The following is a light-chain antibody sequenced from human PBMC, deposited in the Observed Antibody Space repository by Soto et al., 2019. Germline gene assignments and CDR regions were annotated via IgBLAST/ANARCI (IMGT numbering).Light chain of an antibody. CDR2: DAS. V-gene: IGKV3-11*01. CDR1: QSVSSY. CDR3: QQRSNWIT. J-gene: IGKJ5*01. Sequence: EMVLTQSPATLSLSPGGRATLSCRASQSVSSYLAWYQQKPGQAPRLLIYDASNRATGIPARFSGSGSGTDFTLTISSLEPEDFAVYYCQQRSNWITFGQGTRLEIK.